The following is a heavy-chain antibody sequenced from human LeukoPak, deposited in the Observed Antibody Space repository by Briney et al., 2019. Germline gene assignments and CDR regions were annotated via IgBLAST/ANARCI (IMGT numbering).Heavy chain of an antibody. CDR1: GGTFSSYA. J-gene: IGHJ4*02. Sequence: SVKVSCKASGGTFSSYAISWVRQAPGQGLEWMGRIIPICGTANYAQKFQGRVTITTDESTSTAYMELSSLRSEDTAVYYCARVADRWEPFDYWGQGTLVTVSS. CDR2: IIPICGTA. D-gene: IGHD4-23*01. V-gene: IGHV1-69*05. CDR3: ARVADRWEPFDY.